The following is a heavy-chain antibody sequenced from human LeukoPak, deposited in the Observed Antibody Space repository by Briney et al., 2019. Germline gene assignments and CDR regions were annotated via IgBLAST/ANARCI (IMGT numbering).Heavy chain of an antibody. CDR2: IYYSGST. CDR3: ARQQLGAINWFDP. D-gene: IGHD6-6*01. Sequence: PSETLSLTCTVSDGSISSYYWSWIRQPPGKGLEWIGYIYYSGSTNYNPSLKSRVTISVDTSKNQFSLKLSSVTAADTAVYYCARQQLGAINWFDPWGQGTLVTVSS. V-gene: IGHV4-59*08. J-gene: IGHJ5*02. CDR1: DGSISSYY.